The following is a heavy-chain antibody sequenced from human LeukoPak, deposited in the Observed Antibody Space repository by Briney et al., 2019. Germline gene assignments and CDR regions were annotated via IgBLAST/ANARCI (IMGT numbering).Heavy chain of an antibody. Sequence: ASVKVSCKASGYTFTSYAMNWVRQAPGQGLEWMGWITSYNGNTKYAQKLQGRVTMTTDTSTSTAYMELRSLRSDDTAVYYCARQGGGSYLPFDYWGQGTLVTVSS. V-gene: IGHV1-18*01. J-gene: IGHJ4*02. CDR3: ARQGGGSYLPFDY. D-gene: IGHD1-26*01. CDR2: ITSYNGNT. CDR1: GYTFTSYA.